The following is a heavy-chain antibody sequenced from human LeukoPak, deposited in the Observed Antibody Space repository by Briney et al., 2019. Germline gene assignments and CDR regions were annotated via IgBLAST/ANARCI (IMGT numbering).Heavy chain of an antibody. Sequence: GGSLRLSCVASGFTFSSFWMHWVRQAPGKGLVWVARINGDGSSTSYADSVKGRFTISRDNARNMVYLQMNSLRAEDAAVYYCARGVGGDDLWGRGILVTVSS. V-gene: IGHV3-74*01. CDR1: GFTFSSFW. D-gene: IGHD2-21*01. CDR2: INGDGSST. J-gene: IGHJ5*02. CDR3: ARGVGGDDL.